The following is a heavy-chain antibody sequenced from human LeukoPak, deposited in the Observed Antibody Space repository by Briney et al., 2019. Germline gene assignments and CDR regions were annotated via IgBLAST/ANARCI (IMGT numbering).Heavy chain of an antibody. CDR3: TRGGSGSYYSPYYYMAV. Sequence: SETLSLTCTVSGNSFGDYYWSWIRQPAGKGLEWIGRIYTSGSTTYNPSLKSRVTMSVDTSKSQFSLNLMSVTAADTAVYYCTRGGSGSYYSPYYYMAVWGKGTTVTIS. CDR1: GNSFGDYY. V-gene: IGHV4-4*07. D-gene: IGHD1-26*01. J-gene: IGHJ6*03. CDR2: IYTSGST.